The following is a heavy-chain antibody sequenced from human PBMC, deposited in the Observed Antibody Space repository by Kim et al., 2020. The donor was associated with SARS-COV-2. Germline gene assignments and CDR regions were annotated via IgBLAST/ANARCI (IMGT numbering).Heavy chain of an antibody. J-gene: IGHJ4*02. CDR1: GFTFSSYG. CDR2: IWYDGSNK. CDR3: ARDRADSSDPLFDY. D-gene: IGHD3-22*01. V-gene: IGHV3-33*01. Sequence: GGSLRLSCAASGFTFSSYGMHWVRQAPGKGLEWVAVIWYDGSNKYYADSVKGRFTISRDNSKNTLYLQMNSLRAEDTAVYYCARDRADSSDPLFDYWGQGTLVTVSS.